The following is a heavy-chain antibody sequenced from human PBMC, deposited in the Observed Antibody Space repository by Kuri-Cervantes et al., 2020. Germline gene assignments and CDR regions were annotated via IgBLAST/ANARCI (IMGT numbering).Heavy chain of an antibody. Sequence: GESLKISCAASGFTFSSYAMHWVRQAPGKGLEWVAVISYDGSNKYYADSVKGRFTISRDNAKNSLYLQLNSLRVEDTAVYYCARVRPGLYHDYWGQGALVTVSS. CDR2: ISYDGSNK. D-gene: IGHD3-10*01. J-gene: IGHJ4*02. CDR3: ARVRPGLYHDY. CDR1: GFTFSSYA. V-gene: IGHV3-30*07.